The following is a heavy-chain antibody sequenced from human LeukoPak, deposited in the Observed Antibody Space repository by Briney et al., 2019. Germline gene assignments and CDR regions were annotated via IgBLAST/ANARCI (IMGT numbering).Heavy chain of an antibody. CDR3: ARHGEDTAMADAFDI. Sequence: ASVKVSFKASGYTFTDYYMHWVRQAPGQGLEWMGWINPNSGGTNYAQKLQGRVTMTTDTSTSTAYMELRSLRSDDTAVYYCARHGEDTAMADAFDIWGQGTMVTVSS. J-gene: IGHJ3*02. D-gene: IGHD5-18*01. CDR1: GYTFTDYY. V-gene: IGHV1-2*02. CDR2: INPNSGGT.